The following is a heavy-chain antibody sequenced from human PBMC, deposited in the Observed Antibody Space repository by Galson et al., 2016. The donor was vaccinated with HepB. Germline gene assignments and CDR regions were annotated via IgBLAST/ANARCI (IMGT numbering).Heavy chain of an antibody. CDR2: ISSSSSYI. J-gene: IGHJ4*02. CDR1: GFTFSSYS. Sequence: SLRLSCAASGFTFSSYSMSWVRQAPGKGLEWVSSISSSSSYIYYADSVKGRFTISRDNAKHSLYLQMNSLRAEDTAVYYCARGDIVGAIFDYWGQGTLVTVSS. CDR3: ARGDIVGAIFDY. V-gene: IGHV3-21*01. D-gene: IGHD1-26*01.